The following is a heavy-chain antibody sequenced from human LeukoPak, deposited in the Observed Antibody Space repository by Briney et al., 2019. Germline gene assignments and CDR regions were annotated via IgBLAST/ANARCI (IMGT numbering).Heavy chain of an antibody. J-gene: IGHJ6*02. Sequence: SVNVSCKASGGTFSSYAISWVRQAPGQGLEWMGRIIPIFGIANYAQKFQGRVTITADKSTSTAYMELSSLRSEDTAVYYCAREWRGSYYYYGMDVWGQGTTVTVSS. V-gene: IGHV1-69*04. CDR2: IIPIFGIA. CDR1: GGTFSSYA. CDR3: AREWRGSYYYYGMDV. D-gene: IGHD3-10*01.